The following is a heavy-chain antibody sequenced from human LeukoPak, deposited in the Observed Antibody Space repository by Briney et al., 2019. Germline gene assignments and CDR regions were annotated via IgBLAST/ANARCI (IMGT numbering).Heavy chain of an antibody. Sequence: GESLKISCKGSGYSFTTYWIGWVRQMPGKGLEWMGIIYPDDSDTRSSPSFRGQVTISADKSISTAYLQWSSLKASDSAMYYCARLHDYTLDYWGQGTLVTVSS. CDR2: IYPDDSDT. D-gene: IGHD4-11*01. J-gene: IGHJ4*02. V-gene: IGHV5-51*01. CDR1: GYSFTTYW. CDR3: ARLHDYTLDY.